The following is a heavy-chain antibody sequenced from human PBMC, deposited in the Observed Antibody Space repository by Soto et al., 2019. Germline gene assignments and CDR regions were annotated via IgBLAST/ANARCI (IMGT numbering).Heavy chain of an antibody. CDR1: GLPFNSYA. V-gene: IGHV3-23*01. Sequence: EVQLLESGGALLHPGGSLRLSCGASGLPFNSYAMPWVRQAPGKGLEWVSAISGSGGSTYYADSVKGRFTISRDQSKNTLYLQMNSLRAEDTAVYYCAKDRHYGSGTYSDSYLDYWGQGTLVTVSS. CDR2: ISGSGGST. J-gene: IGHJ4*02. D-gene: IGHD3-10*01. CDR3: AKDRHYGSGTYSDSYLDY.